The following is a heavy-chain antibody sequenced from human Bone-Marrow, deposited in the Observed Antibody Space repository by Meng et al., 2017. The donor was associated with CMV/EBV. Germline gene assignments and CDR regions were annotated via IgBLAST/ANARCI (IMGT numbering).Heavy chain of an antibody. CDR1: GYTFTDHF. D-gene: IGHD3-3*02. Sequence: ASVKVSCKASGYTFTDHFFHWVRQAPGQGLEWMGWIHPKSGDTHYAQKFQDRLIVTRDTSISTAYMELSRLRSDDTAVYYCARDSRKHFWSGYYLDYWGQGTLVTVSS. V-gene: IGHV1-2*02. CDR3: ARDSRKHFWSGYYLDY. J-gene: IGHJ4*02. CDR2: IHPKSGDT.